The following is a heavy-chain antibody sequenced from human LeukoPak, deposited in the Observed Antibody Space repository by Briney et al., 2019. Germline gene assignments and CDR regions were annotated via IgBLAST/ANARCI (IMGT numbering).Heavy chain of an antibody. J-gene: IGHJ4*02. CDR2: IIPIFGTA. Sequence: SVKVSCKAAGGTFSSYAISWVRQPPAQGLEWEGVIIPIFGTANNSQKFQGRVTITTDESTSTAYMELSSLRSEDTAVYYCARVTRGSSSALDYFDYWGQGTLVTVSS. D-gene: IGHD6-6*01. V-gene: IGHV1-69*05. CDR3: ARVTRGSSSALDYFDY. CDR1: GGTFSSYA.